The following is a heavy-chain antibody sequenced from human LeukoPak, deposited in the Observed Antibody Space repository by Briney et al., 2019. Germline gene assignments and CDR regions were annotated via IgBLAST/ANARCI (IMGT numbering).Heavy chain of an antibody. J-gene: IGHJ4*02. CDR1: GFTFSSYS. CDR3: ARDALKTTYDYGSGSYDY. CDR2: ISSSSSTI. V-gene: IGHV3-48*01. Sequence: PGGSLRLSCAASGFTFSSYSMDWVRQAPGKGLEWVSYISSSSSTIYYADSVKGRFTISRNNAKKSLYLLMNSLRAEDTAVYYCARDALKTTYDYGSGSYDYWGQGTLVTVSS. D-gene: IGHD3-10*01.